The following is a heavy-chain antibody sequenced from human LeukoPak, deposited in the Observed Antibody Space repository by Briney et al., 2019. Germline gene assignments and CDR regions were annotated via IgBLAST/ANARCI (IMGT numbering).Heavy chain of an antibody. J-gene: IGHJ4*02. V-gene: IGHV1-24*01. D-gene: IGHD3-16*02. CDR1: GYALTELS. Sequence: GASVKVSCKVSGYALTELSMHWVRQAPGKGLEWTGGFDPEDGETIYAQKFQGRVTMTEDTSTDTAYMELSSLRSEDTAVYYCATGGLGYDYVWGSYRPPNFDYWGQGTLVTVSS. CDR3: ATGGLGYDYVWGSYRPPNFDY. CDR2: FDPEDGET.